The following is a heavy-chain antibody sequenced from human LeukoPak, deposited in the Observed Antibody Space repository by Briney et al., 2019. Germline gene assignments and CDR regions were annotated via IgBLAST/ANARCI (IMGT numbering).Heavy chain of an antibody. J-gene: IGHJ4*02. CDR3: TRDEGATVATYRFDF. CDR1: GFNFSNYY. V-gene: IGHV3-7*01. CDR2: IKYDGSYT. D-gene: IGHD4-17*01. Sequence: PGGSLRLSCAASGFNFSNYYMSWVRQAPGKGLEWLANIKYDGSYTYYVDSVKGRFTISRDNAKNSLYLQMSSLRADDTAVYYCTRDEGATVATYRFDFWGQGTLVTVSS.